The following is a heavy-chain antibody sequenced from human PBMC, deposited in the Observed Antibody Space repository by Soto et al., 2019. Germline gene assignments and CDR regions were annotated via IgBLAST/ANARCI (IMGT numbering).Heavy chain of an antibody. D-gene: IGHD2-15*01. CDR1: GYTLTDYF. V-gene: IGHV1-2*02. CDR2: INPNTGAT. CDR3: ARDVEEWQAYCHTAVCTRYFDS. Sequence: ASVKVSCKASGYTLTDYFVDWVRQAPGQGLEWMGRINPNTGATHYAETFQGRVTMTRDMSISTAHLELSSLRPDDTAVYFCARDVEEWQAYCHTAVCTRYFDSWGRGPLVTVSS. J-gene: IGHJ2*01.